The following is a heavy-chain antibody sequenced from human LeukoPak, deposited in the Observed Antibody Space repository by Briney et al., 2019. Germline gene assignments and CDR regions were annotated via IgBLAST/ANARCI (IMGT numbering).Heavy chain of an antibody. V-gene: IGHV4-38-2*02. CDR3: ARDKSRTYGSADAFDI. CDR1: GYSISTGYY. Sequence: SETLSLTCTVSGYSISTGYYWDWIRQPPGKGLEWIGTFYHGGSTYYNPSLKSRVTMSVDTSKNQFSLKLSSVTAADTAVYYCARDKSRTYGSADAFDIWGQGTMVTVSS. J-gene: IGHJ3*02. CDR2: FYHGGST. D-gene: IGHD3-10*01.